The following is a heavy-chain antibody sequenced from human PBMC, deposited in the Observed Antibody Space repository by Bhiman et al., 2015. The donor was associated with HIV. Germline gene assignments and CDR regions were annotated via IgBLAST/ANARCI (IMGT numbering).Heavy chain of an antibody. CDR3: ARDIDSNYCSSTSCYEGAAY. CDR1: GFTFSSYW. J-gene: IGHJ4*02. Sequence: EVQLVESGGNLVQPGGSLRLSCAGSGFTFSSYWMSWVRQAPGKGLEWVANIKQDGSEKYYVDSVKGRFTISRDNAKNSLYLQMNSLRAEDTAVYYCARDIDSNYCSSTSCYEGAAYWGQGTLVTVSS. D-gene: IGHD2-2*01. CDR2: IKQDGSEK. V-gene: IGHV3-7*05.